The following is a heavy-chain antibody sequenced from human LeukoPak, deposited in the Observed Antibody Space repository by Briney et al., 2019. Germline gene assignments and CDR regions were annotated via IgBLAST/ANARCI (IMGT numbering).Heavy chain of an antibody. CDR2: IIPIFGTA. V-gene: IGHV1-69*05. CDR3: ARDLEVPEYSSSWLPFDY. CDR1: VGTFSSYA. D-gene: IGHD6-13*01. Sequence: SVKVSCKASVGTFSSYAISWVRQAPGQGLEWVGRIIPIFGTANYAQKFQGRVTITTDESTSTAYMELSSLRSEDTAVYYCARDLEVPEYSSSWLPFDYWGQGTLVTVSS. J-gene: IGHJ4*02.